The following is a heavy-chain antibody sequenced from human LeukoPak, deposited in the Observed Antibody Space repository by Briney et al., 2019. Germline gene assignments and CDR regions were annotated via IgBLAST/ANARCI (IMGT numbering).Heavy chain of an antibody. CDR2: ISGSGGST. Sequence: PGGSLRLSCAASGFTFSSYAMSWVRQAPGKGLEWVPAISGSGGSTYYADSVKGRFTISRDNSKNTLYLQMNSLRAEDTAVYYCAEDLYVVVPAAITAFDIWGQGTMVTVSS. J-gene: IGHJ3*02. CDR1: GFTFSSYA. D-gene: IGHD2-2*01. CDR3: AEDLYVVVPAAITAFDI. V-gene: IGHV3-23*01.